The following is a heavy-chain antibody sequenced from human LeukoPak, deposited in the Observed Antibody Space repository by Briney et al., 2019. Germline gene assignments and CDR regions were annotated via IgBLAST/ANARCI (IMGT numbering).Heavy chain of an antibody. CDR1: GITFSSYG. D-gene: IGHD1-26*01. Sequence: GGSLRHSCAASGITFSSYGMSWVRQAPGKGLEWVSAITGSGGSTYYADSVKGRFTISRDNSKNTLYLQMNSLRAEETAVYYCAKDRVGAILYFDNWGQGTLVTVSS. J-gene: IGHJ4*02. CDR2: ITGSGGST. V-gene: IGHV3-23*01. CDR3: AKDRVGAILYFDN.